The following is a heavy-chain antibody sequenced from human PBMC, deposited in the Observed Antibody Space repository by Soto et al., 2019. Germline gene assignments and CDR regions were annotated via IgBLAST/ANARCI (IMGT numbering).Heavy chain of an antibody. Sequence: QVQLQQWGAGLLKPSETLSLTCAVYGGFVSSGSYYWSWIRQPPGKGLEWIGGMGHSGGTHFNPSLKRRVTISVDTSKNKFSLKMSSVTAADTALYYWARVERGTATTVVDAFEIWGPGTMVTVSS. CDR1: GGFVSSGSYY. J-gene: IGHJ3*02. D-gene: IGHD1-1*01. V-gene: IGHV4-34*01. CDR2: MGHSGGT. CDR3: ARVERGTATTVVDAFEI.